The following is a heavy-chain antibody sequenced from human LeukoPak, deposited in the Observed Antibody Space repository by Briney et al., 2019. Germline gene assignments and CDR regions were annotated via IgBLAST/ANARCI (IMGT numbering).Heavy chain of an antibody. V-gene: IGHV3-66*01. CDR3: ARRHYYDSSGYFLWAFDI. CDR1: GFTFSNFD. CDR2: IYSGGST. J-gene: IGHJ3*02. Sequence: GGSLRLSCAASGFTFSNFDMHWARQAPGKGLEWVSIIYSGGSTYYADSAKGRFTISRDNSKNTVYLQMNSLRAEDTAVYYCARRHYYDSSGYFLWAFDIWGQGTMVTVSS. D-gene: IGHD3-22*01.